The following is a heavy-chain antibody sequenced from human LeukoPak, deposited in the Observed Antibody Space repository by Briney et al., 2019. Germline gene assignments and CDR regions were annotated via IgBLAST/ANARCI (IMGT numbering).Heavy chain of an antibody. V-gene: IGHV4-34*01. CDR3: ARGNRRSYFDY. J-gene: IGHJ4*02. CDR1: GGSFSGYY. CDR2: INHSGST. Sequence: TSETLSLTCAVYGGSFSGYYWSWIRQPPGEGLEWIGEINHSGSTNYNPSLKSRVTISVDTSKNQFSLKLSSVTAADTAVYYCARGNRRSYFDYWGQGTLVTVSS.